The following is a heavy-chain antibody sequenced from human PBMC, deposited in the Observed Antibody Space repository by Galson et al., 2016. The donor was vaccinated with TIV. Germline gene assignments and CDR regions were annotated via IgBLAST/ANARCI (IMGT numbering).Heavy chain of an antibody. J-gene: IGHJ6*02. CDR2: ISDGGNT. V-gene: IGHV3-66*02. D-gene: IGHD1-26*01. Sequence: LRLSCAASGLSVNINYMTWVRQAPGKGLEWVSLISDGGNTYYSDSVKGRFTISRDKSKNTLYLQMNSLIVEDTAVYYCVRDRIVDATYYYYYFGMDVWGQGTAVTVSS. CDR1: GLSVNINY. CDR3: VRDRIVDATYYYYYFGMDV.